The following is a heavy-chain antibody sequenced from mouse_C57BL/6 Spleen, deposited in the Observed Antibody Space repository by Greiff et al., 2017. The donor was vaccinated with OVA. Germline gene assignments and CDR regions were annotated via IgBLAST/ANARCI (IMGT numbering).Heavy chain of an antibody. CDR3: ARIRVYGYDYYYAMDY. D-gene: IGHD2-2*01. CDR2: INPNNGGT. CDR1: GYTFTDYN. J-gene: IGHJ4*01. Sequence: SGPELVKPGASVKMSCKASGYTFTDYNMHWVKQSHGKSLEWIGYINPNNGGTSYNQKFKGKATLTVNKSSSTAYMELRSLTSEDSAVYYCARIRVYGYDYYYAMDYWGQGTSVTVSS. V-gene: IGHV1-22*01.